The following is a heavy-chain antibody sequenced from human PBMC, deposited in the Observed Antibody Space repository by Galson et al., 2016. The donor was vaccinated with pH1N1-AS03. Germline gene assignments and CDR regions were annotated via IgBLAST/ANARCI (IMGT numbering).Heavy chain of an antibody. CDR3: ARLRVVVVPAALGGSDYFDS. CDR2: IYSGGIT. J-gene: IGHJ4*02. V-gene: IGHV3-53*01. Sequence: SLRLSCAASGFTVSSNYMSWVRQAPGKGLEWVSAIYSGGITYYADSMKGRFTISRDSSKNTLYLQMNSLRAEDTAVYYCARLRVVVVPAALGGSDYFDSWGQGTLVTVSS. D-gene: IGHD2-2*01. CDR1: GFTVSSNY.